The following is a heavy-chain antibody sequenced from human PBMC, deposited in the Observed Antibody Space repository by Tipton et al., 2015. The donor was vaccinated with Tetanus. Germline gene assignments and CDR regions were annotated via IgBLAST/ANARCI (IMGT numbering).Heavy chain of an antibody. D-gene: IGHD4-23*01. CDR3: TTLSTTVAHGGDY. J-gene: IGHJ4*02. CDR1: GFTVSSNY. CDR2: IYSDGST. V-gene: IGHV3-53*01. Sequence: SLRLSCAASGFTVSSNYMSWVRQAPGKGLEWVSVIYSDGSTYYADSVKGRFTISRDNSKNTLYLQMNSQRAEDTAVYYCTTLSTTVAHGGDYWGQGTLVTVSS.